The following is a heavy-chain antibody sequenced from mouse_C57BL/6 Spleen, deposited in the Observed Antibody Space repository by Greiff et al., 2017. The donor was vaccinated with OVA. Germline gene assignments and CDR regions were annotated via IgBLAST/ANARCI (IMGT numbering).Heavy chain of an antibody. CDR2: FYPGSGSI. Sequence: VQLVESGAELVKPGASVKLSCKASGYTFTEYTIHWVKQRPGQGLEWIGWFYPGSGSIKYNEKFKDKATLTADKSSSTVYMELSRLTSEDSAVYFCARREEALYDGYAFAYWGQGTLVTVSA. V-gene: IGHV1-62-2*01. D-gene: IGHD2-3*01. CDR3: ARREEALYDGYAFAY. CDR1: GYTFTEYT. J-gene: IGHJ3*01.